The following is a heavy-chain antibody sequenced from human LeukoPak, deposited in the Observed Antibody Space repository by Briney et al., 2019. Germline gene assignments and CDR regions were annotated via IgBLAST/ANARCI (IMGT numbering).Heavy chain of an antibody. CDR3: ARGRRYCSSTSCERTYYYYYYMDV. CDR1: GYSISSGYY. Sequence: SSETLSLTCTVSGYSISSGYYWGWIRQPPGKGLEWMGSIYHSGSTYYNPSLKSRVTISVDTSKNQFSLKLSSVTAADTAVYYCARGRRYCSSTSCERTYYYYYYMDVWGKGTTVTVSS. J-gene: IGHJ6*03. CDR2: IYHSGST. D-gene: IGHD2-2*01. V-gene: IGHV4-38-2*02.